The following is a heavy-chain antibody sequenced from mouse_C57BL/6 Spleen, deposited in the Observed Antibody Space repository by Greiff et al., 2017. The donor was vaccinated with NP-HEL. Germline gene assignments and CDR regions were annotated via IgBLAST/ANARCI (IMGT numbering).Heavy chain of an antibody. D-gene: IGHD2-4*01. CDR3: ARSGGDYDYDGYAMDY. Sequence: QVTLKESGPGILQSSQTLSLTCSFSGFSLSTSGMGVSWIRQPSGKGLEWLAHIYWDDDKRYNPSLKSRLTISKDTSRNQVFLTITSVDTADTATYDCARSGGDYDYDGYAMDYWGQGTSVTVSS. CDR2: IYWDDDK. J-gene: IGHJ4*01. CDR1: GFSLSTSGMG. V-gene: IGHV8-12*01.